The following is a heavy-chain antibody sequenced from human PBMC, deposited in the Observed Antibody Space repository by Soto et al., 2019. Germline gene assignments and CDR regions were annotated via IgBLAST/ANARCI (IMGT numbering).Heavy chain of an antibody. D-gene: IGHD2-15*01. Sequence: PGESLKISCKGSGYSFTSYWIGWVRQMPGKGLEWMGIIYPGDSDTRYSPSFQGQVTISADKSISTAYLQWSSLKASDTAMYYCARLPCASSPIAATGPFDIWGQGTMVTVSS. J-gene: IGHJ3*02. CDR2: IYPGDSDT. V-gene: IGHV5-51*01. CDR3: ARLPCASSPIAATGPFDI. CDR1: GYSFTSYW.